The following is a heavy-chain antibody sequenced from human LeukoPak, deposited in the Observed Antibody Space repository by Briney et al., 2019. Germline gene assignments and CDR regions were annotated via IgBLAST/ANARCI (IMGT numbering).Heavy chain of an antibody. D-gene: IGHD6-13*01. Sequence: PGGALRLSCAASGFTFSSFAISWVRQAPGKGLEWVSDISGCGGSTDSADSVKGLFTSSRDNYKNTLFLQMNSLRAEDTAVYYCAKDLRYSSTWYPFDYWGQGTLVTVSS. CDR1: GFTFSSFA. CDR2: ISGCGGST. J-gene: IGHJ4*02. V-gene: IGHV3-23*01. CDR3: AKDLRYSSTWYPFDY.